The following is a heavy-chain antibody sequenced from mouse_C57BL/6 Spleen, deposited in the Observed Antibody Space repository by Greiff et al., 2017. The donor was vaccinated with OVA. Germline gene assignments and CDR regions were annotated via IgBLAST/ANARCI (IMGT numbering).Heavy chain of an antibody. J-gene: IGHJ1*03. V-gene: IGHV8-12*01. CDR1: GFSLSTSGMG. D-gene: IGHD2-4*01. Sequence: QVTLKESGPGILQSSQTLSLTCSFSGFSLSTSGMGVSWIRQPSGKGLEWLAHIYWDDDKRYNPSLKSRLTISKDTSRNQVFLKITSVDTADTATYYCARKRYYDYDLYWYFDVWGTGTTVTVSS. CDR3: ARKRYYDYDLYWYFDV. CDR2: IYWDDDK.